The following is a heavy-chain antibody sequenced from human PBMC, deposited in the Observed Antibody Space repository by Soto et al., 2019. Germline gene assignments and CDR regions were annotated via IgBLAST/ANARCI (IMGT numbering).Heavy chain of an antibody. Sequence: QLQLQESGPGLVKPSETLSLTCTVSGGSISSSSYYWDWIRQPPGKGLEWIGNIYYSGSIYYNPSLKSRVIISVETSKNQFSLKLSSVTAADTAVYYCADSVTGSFRFDYWGQGPLVTVSS. D-gene: IGHD3-9*01. J-gene: IGHJ4*02. CDR1: GGSISSSSYY. CDR3: ADSVTGSFRFDY. CDR2: IYYSGSI. V-gene: IGHV4-39*01.